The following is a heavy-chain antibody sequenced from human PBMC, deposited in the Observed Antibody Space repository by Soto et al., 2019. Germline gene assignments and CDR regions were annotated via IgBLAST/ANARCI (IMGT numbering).Heavy chain of an antibody. CDR1: GFTFGDYE. CDR3: AKGGSGSFIAPAGTGNWFAP. D-gene: IGHD6-13*01. V-gene: IGHV3-11*01. J-gene: IGHJ5*02. Sequence: QVQLVESGGGLVQPGGSLRLSCAASGFTFGDYEMSWIRQAAGKGPEWVSFLSRSGNTIYYADSVKGRFSITRDNAENSLYLQMNSLRAEDTALYYCAKGGSGSFIAPAGTGNWFAPWGQGTLVTVSS. CDR2: LSRSGNTI.